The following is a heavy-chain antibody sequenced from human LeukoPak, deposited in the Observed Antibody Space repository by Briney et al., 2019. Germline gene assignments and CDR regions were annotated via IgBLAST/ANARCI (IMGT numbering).Heavy chain of an antibody. CDR1: GYTFTGYY. CDR3: ARFGSGTYFDP. CDR2: INPNSGGT. Sequence: ASVKVSCKASGYTFTGYYMHWVRQAPGQGLEWMGWINPNSGGTNYAQKFLGRVTMTRDTSITTAHMEVSRPTSDDTAVYYCARFGSGTYFDPWGQGTLVTVSS. J-gene: IGHJ5*02. D-gene: IGHD3-10*01. V-gene: IGHV1-2*02.